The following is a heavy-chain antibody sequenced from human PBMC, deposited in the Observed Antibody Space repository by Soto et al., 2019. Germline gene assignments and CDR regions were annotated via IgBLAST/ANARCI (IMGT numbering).Heavy chain of an antibody. CDR2: IYYSGST. Sequence: QVQLQESGPGLVKPSETLSLTCTVSGGSISSYYWSWIRQPPGKGLEWIGYIYYSGSTNYNPSLXGXAXIXXATSKNPCSLKLSSVTAADTAVYYCASRDGRCFDYWGQGTLVTVSS. J-gene: IGHJ4*02. CDR3: ASRDGRCFDY. D-gene: IGHD2-21*01. V-gene: IGHV4-59*08. CDR1: GGSISSYY.